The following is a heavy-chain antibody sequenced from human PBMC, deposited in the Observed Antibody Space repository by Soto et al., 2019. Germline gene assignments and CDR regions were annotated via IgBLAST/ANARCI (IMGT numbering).Heavy chain of an antibody. CDR3: ARHFSSWYYFDY. D-gene: IGHD6-13*01. Sequence: PSETLSLTCTVSGGSISSSSYYWGWIRQPPGKGLEWIGSLYYSGNTYYNPSLKSRVTISVDTSKNQFSLKLSSVTAADTAVYYCARHFSSWYYFDYWGQGTLVTVSS. CDR2: LYYSGNT. J-gene: IGHJ4*02. V-gene: IGHV4-39*01. CDR1: GGSISSSSYY.